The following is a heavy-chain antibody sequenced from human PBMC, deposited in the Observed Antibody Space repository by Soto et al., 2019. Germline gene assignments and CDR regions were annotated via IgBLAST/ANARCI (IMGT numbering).Heavy chain of an antibody. D-gene: IGHD2-2*01. CDR3: ARSFYCSTTSCPFDY. CDR2: ISSRSNVI. Sequence: GGSLRLSCAASEFTFSSYSMNWVRQAPGKGLEWVSYISSRSNVIYQADSVKGRFTISRDNAKNSLYLQMNSLRDEDTAVYYCARSFYCSTTSCPFDYWGQGTLVTVSS. J-gene: IGHJ4*02. CDR1: EFTFSSYS. V-gene: IGHV3-48*02.